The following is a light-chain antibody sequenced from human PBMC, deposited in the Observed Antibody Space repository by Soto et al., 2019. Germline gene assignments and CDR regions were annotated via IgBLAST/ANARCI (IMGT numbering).Light chain of an antibody. Sequence: QSVLTQPPSVSGAPGQRVSISCTGSTSNIGAPYDVHWYQHLPGTAPKLLIYGDNNRPSGVPDRFSGSKSGTSASLAITRLQAEDEADYYCQSFDSTLGGLVVFGGGTKLTVL. CDR1: TSNIGAPYD. J-gene: IGLJ2*01. CDR3: QSFDSTLGGLVV. V-gene: IGLV1-40*01. CDR2: GDN.